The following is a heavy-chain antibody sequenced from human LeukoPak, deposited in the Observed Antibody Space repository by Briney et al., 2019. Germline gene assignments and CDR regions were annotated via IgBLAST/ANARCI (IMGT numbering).Heavy chain of an antibody. Sequence: SETLSLTCAVSGGSLSSSNWWSWVRQPPGRGLKGIGEFYHSGSTNYNPSLKSRVTISVDKSKNQFSLKLSSVTAADTAVYYCARIVVVPAAIEYYFDYWGQGTLVTVSS. CDR1: GGSLSSSNW. J-gene: IGHJ4*02. CDR3: ARIVVVPAAIEYYFDY. CDR2: FYHSGST. V-gene: IGHV4-4*02. D-gene: IGHD2-2*01.